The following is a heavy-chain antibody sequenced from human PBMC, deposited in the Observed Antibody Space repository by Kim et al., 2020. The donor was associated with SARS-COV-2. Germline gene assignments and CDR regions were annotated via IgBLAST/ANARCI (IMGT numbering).Heavy chain of an antibody. V-gene: IGHV3-23*01. CDR2: ST. J-gene: IGHJ2*01. Sequence: STTYEDSVKGRFTISRDNSKNTLCLQMNSLRAEDTAIYYCAKDRGHWYFDLWGRGTLVTVSS. CDR3: AKDRGHWYFDL. D-gene: IGHD3-10*01.